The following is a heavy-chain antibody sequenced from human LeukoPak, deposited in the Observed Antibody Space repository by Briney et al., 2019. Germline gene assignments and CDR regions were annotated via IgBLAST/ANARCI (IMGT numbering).Heavy chain of an antibody. CDR3: ATYTDAY. V-gene: IGHV1-24*01. CDR2: FDPEYGKT. D-gene: IGHD3-16*01. CDR1: GYTLTALS. Sequence: ASVKVSCKVSGYTLTALSIHWVRQAPGKGLEWMGGFDPEYGKTIYAQKFQGRVTMTEDTSTDTAYMELSSLRSEDTAVYYCATYTDAYWGQGTLVTVSS. J-gene: IGHJ4*02.